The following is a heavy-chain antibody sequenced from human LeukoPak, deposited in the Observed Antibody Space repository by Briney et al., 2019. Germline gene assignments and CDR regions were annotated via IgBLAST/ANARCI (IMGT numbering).Heavy chain of an antibody. V-gene: IGHV4-59*01. CDR1: GGSMSSYY. CDR2: VYYSGTT. D-gene: IGHD1-26*01. CDR3: ARDRGSYDY. J-gene: IGHJ4*02. Sequence: PSETLSLTCTVSGGSMSSYYWSWIRQPPGKGLEWIGFVYYSGTTKYNPSLKSRVTISADTSKNQFSLRLSSVTAADTAMYYCARDRGSYDYWGQGTQVTVSS.